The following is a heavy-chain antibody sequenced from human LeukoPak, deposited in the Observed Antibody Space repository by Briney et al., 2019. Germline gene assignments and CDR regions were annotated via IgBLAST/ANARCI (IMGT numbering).Heavy chain of an antibody. J-gene: IGHJ3*02. CDR2: IYYSGST. V-gene: IGHV4-59*08. Sequence: PSETLSLTCTVSGGSISSYYWSWIRQPPGKGLEWIGYIYYSGSTNYNPSLKSRVTISVDTSKNQFSLKLSSVTAADTAVYYCARWYGGDASDIWGQGTMVTVSS. CDR3: ARWYGGDASDI. CDR1: GGSISSYY. D-gene: IGHD6-13*01.